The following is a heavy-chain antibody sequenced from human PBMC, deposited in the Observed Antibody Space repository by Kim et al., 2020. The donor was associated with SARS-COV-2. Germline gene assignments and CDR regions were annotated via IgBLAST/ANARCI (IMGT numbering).Heavy chain of an antibody. CDR1: GYTFTSYG. CDR2: ISAYNGNT. V-gene: IGHV1-18*01. Sequence: ASVKVSCKASGYTFTSYGISWVRQAPGQGLEWMGWISAYNGNTNYAQKLQGRVTMTTDTSTSTAYIELRSLRSDDTAVYYCARERDIGGIADLDYWGQGTLVTVSS. D-gene: IGHD6-13*01. CDR3: ARERDIGGIADLDY. J-gene: IGHJ4*02.